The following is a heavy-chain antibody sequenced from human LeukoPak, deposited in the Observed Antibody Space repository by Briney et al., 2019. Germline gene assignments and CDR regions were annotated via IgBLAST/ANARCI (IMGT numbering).Heavy chain of an antibody. Sequence: SGPTLVKPPPTLTLTCAFSGFSLRTGGGGVGWIRQPPGKALEWLALIYWDEDKCYRPSLKRRLTITKESSKNQVVLTISNMDPVDTATYFCVMGGSSWYAYFDFWGQGTLVTVSS. CDR3: VMGGSSWYAYFDF. V-gene: IGHV2-5*02. CDR2: IYWDEDK. J-gene: IGHJ4*02. D-gene: IGHD6-13*01. CDR1: GFSLRTGGGG.